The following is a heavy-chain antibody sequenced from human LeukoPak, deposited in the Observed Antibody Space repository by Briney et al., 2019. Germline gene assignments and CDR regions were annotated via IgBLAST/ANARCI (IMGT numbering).Heavy chain of an antibody. D-gene: IGHD3-10*01. J-gene: IGHJ4*02. CDR3: ARDCWDYGSGSYCGIDY. Sequence: GGSLRLSCAASGFSFDNHEMNWVRQAPGKGLEWVSYISSTGNTIYYADSVKGRFTISRDNAKNALYLQMNSLRAEDTTVYYCARDCWDYGSGSYCGIDYWGQGTLVTVSS. CDR1: GFSFDNHE. CDR2: ISSTGNTI. V-gene: IGHV3-48*03.